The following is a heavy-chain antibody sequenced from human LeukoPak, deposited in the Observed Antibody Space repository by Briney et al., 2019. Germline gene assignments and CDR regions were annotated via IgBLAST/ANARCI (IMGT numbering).Heavy chain of an antibody. J-gene: IGHJ4*02. CDR3: ARDLRTYNWNYVLY. V-gene: IGHV1-2*02. CDR2: INPNSGGT. D-gene: IGHD1-7*01. CDR1: GYTFTGYY. Sequence: ASVKVSCKASGYTFTGYYMHWVRQAPGQGLEWMGWINPNSGGTNYAQKFQGRVTMTRDTSISTAYMELSRLRSDDTAVYYCARDLRTYNWNYVLYWGQGTLVTVPS.